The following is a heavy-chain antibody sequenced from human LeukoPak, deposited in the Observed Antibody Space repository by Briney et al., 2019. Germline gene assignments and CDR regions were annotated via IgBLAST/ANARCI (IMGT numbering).Heavy chain of an antibody. CDR2: ISGSGGST. CDR3: AKPTPTYCGGDCFQFQH. V-gene: IGHV3-23*01. D-gene: IGHD2-21*02. Sequence: GSLRLSCAASGFTFSSYTMGWVRQAPGKGLEWVSAISGSGGSTYYADSVKGRFTISRDNSKNTLYLQMNSLRAEDTAVYYCAKPTPTYCGGDCFQFQHWGQGTLVTVSS. CDR1: GFTFSSYT. J-gene: IGHJ1*01.